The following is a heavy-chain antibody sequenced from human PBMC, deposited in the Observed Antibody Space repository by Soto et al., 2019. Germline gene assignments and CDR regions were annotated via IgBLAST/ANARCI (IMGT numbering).Heavy chain of an antibody. CDR2: INPNSGGT. Sequence: VKVSCKASGYTFTGYYMHWVRQAPGQGLEWMGWINPNSGGTNYAQKFQGRVTMTRDTSISTAYMELSRLRSDDTAVYYCARNANERYSSSWYPQNWFDPWGQGTLVTVSS. J-gene: IGHJ5*02. CDR3: ARNANERYSSSWYPQNWFDP. CDR1: GYTFTGYY. V-gene: IGHV1-2*02. D-gene: IGHD6-13*01.